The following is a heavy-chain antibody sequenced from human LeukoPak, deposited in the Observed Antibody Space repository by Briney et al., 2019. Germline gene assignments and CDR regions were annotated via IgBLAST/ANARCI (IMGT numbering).Heavy chain of an antibody. Sequence: SVKVSCKAPGGTFSSYAISWVRQAPGQGLEWMGGIIPIFGTANYAQKFQGRVTITTDESTSTAYMELSSLRSEDTAVYYCARDSAIVVVVAADNWFDPWGQGTLVTVSS. D-gene: IGHD2-15*01. CDR1: GGTFSSYA. CDR3: ARDSAIVVVVAADNWFDP. J-gene: IGHJ5*02. V-gene: IGHV1-69*05. CDR2: IIPIFGTA.